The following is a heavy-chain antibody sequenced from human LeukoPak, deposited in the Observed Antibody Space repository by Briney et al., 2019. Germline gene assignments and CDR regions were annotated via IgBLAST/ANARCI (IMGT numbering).Heavy chain of an antibody. D-gene: IGHD2-2*01. CDR2: IWYDGSNK. J-gene: IGHJ4*02. Sequence: GGSLRLSCAASGFTFSSYGMHWVCQAPGKGLEWVAVIWYDGSNKYYADSVKGRFTISRDNSKNTLYLQMNSLRAEDTAVYYCARDLGPRSQLPSDYWGQGTLVTVSS. CDR1: GFTFSSYG. V-gene: IGHV3-33*01. CDR3: ARDLGPRSQLPSDY.